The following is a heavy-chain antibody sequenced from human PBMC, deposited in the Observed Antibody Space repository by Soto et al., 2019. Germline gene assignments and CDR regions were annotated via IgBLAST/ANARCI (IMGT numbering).Heavy chain of an antibody. CDR1: GGSINGGTYF. D-gene: IGHD3-3*01. CDR3: ARHTPHATFGVPTPYFDH. J-gene: IGHJ4*02. Sequence: QLQLQESGPGLVKTSETLSLTCTVSGGSINGGTYFWGWIRQPPGKGLEWIGSINYSGRTNYNPSLKSRVTVSADTSKNQFSLKLRSVAATDTAVYYYARHTPHATFGVPTPYFDHWGQGTLVSVSS. CDR2: INYSGRT. V-gene: IGHV4-39*01.